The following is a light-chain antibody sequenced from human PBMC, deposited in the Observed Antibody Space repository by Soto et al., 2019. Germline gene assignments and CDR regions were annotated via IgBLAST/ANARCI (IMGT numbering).Light chain of an antibody. J-gene: IGKJ4*01. Sequence: EIVLTHSPATRSLSPGERATLSCRASQSVSSYLAWYQQEPGQAPRLLIYDASNRATGIPARFSGSGSGTEFTLNSSSLEPEDFAVYYCQQRSNLLTLGGGAKVDIK. CDR2: DAS. V-gene: IGKV3-11*01. CDR1: QSVSSY. CDR3: QQRSNLLT.